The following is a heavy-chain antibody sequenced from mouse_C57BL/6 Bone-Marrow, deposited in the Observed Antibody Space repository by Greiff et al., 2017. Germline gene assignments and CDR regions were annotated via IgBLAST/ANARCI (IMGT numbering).Heavy chain of an antibody. Sequence: QVQLQQSGAELARPGASVKLSCKASGYTFTSYGISWVKQRTGQGLEWIGEIYPRSGNTYYNEKFKGKATLTADKSSSTAYMELRSLTSEDSAGYGCAKRYGSSSLYAMDYWGQGSSVTVSS. V-gene: IGHV1-81*01. J-gene: IGHJ4*01. D-gene: IGHD1-1*01. CDR1: GYTFTSYG. CDR2: IYPRSGNT. CDR3: AKRYGSSSLYAMDY.